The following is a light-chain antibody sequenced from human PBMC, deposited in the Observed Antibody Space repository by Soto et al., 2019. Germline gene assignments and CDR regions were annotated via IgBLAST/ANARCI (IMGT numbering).Light chain of an antibody. CDR3: QQLNSYSRFT. V-gene: IGKV1-9*01. CDR1: LGISSY. Sequence: DIQLTQSPSFLSASVGDRVTITCRASLGISSYLAWYQQKPGKAPKLLIYAASTLQSGVPSRFSGSGSGTEFTLTISSLQPEDFATYYCQQLNSYSRFTFGPGTKVDIK. J-gene: IGKJ3*01. CDR2: AAS.